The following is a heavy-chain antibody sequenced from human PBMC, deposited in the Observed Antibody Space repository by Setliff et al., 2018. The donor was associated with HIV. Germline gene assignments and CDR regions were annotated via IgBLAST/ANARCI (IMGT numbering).Heavy chain of an antibody. CDR2: SIPILGIG. J-gene: IGHJ6*03. V-gene: IGHV1-69*02. D-gene: IGHD3-16*01. CDR3: ARCGAGEWHLYMDV. CDR1: GYTFTGNY. Sequence: SVKVSCKASGYTFTGNYIHWVRQAPGQGLEWMGRSIPILGIGNDEQAQKFKGRVTFTADKSTSTVYMELSSLRSEDTAVYYCARCGAGEWHLYMDVWGKGTAVTVSS.